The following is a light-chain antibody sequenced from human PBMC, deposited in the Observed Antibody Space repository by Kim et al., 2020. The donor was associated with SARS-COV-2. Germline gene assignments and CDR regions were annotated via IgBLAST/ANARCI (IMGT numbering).Light chain of an antibody. Sequence: PGQTARVSCGGNNIGSNNVHWYQQQPGQAPVLVIYFTSDRHSGIPARFSGSNAGDTSTLTISRVEAGDEADYYCQVWDNNSDHVVFGGGTQLTVL. J-gene: IGLJ2*01. CDR2: FTS. CDR1: NIGSNN. CDR3: QVWDNNSDHVV. V-gene: IGLV3-21*04.